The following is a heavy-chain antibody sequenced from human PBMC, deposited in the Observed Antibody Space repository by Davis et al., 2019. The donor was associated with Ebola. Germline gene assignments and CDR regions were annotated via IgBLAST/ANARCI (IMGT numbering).Heavy chain of an antibody. CDR1: VITFSSYA. J-gene: IGHJ4*02. D-gene: IGHD6-13*01. Sequence: GESLKISCTDSVITFSSYAMTWVRQAPGKGLEWVSAISGSGGSTYYADSVKGRFTISRDNSKNTLYLQMNSLRAEDTAVYYCASTSSSWYGVYWGQGTLVTVSS. CDR3: ASTSSSWYGVY. V-gene: IGHV3-23*01. CDR2: ISGSGGST.